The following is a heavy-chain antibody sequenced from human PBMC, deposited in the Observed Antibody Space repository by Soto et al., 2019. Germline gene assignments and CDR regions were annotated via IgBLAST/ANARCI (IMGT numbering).Heavy chain of an antibody. CDR2: IKQDGSEK. CDR3: ARENYDILTGYYVNY. Sequence: GGSLRLSCAASGFTFSSYWMSWVRQAPGKGLEWVTNIKQDGSEKYYVDSVKGRFTISRDNAKNSLYLKMNSLRAEDTALYYCARENYDILTGYYVNYWGQGTLVTVSS. D-gene: IGHD3-9*01. J-gene: IGHJ4*02. V-gene: IGHV3-7*01. CDR1: GFTFSSYW.